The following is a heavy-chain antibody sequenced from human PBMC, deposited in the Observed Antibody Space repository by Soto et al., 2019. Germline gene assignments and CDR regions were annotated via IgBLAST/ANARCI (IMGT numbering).Heavy chain of an antibody. CDR3: VPSHRSLPFQH. CDR2: IYPASGGT. J-gene: IGHJ1*01. Sequence: QVQLVQSGAEVKKPGASVKVSCKASGYTFTDYSMHWVRQDPGQGLEWMGWIYPASGGTNYAQKFQGSVSMTRDTSIRTAYMELSRLRSDDTAVYYCVPSHRSLPFQHCVQGSLVTVSS. V-gene: IGHV1-2*02. CDR1: GYTFTDYS. D-gene: IGHD1-26*01.